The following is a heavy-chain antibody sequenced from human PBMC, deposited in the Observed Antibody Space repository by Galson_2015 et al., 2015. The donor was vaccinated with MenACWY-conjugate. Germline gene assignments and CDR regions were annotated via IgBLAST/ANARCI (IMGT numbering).Heavy chain of an antibody. Sequence: SLRLSCAASGFTFSTYSMNWVRQAPGKGLEWVSSISSDSSYIYYADSVKGRFTISRDNAKDSVYLQMNSLRAEDTAVYYCARRGSTRDGRPGWFDPWGQGTLVTVSS. D-gene: IGHD3-10*01. J-gene: IGHJ5*02. CDR2: ISSDSSYI. V-gene: IGHV3-21*01. CDR3: ARRGSTRDGRPGWFDP. CDR1: GFTFSTYS.